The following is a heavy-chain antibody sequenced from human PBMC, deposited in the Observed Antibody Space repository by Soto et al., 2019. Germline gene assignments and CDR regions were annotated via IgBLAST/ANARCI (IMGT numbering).Heavy chain of an antibody. V-gene: IGHV1-18*01. Sequence: QVQLVQSGAEVKKPGASVKVSCKASDYAFTSYTLTWVLQAPGQGLECMGWISPYNGNTDYAQKLQGRVTMTTDTSSSTAYMELRSLRSDDTAVYYCARAPVVVIAAAYFDSWGQGTLVTVSS. CDR1: DYAFTSYT. D-gene: IGHD2-15*01. CDR3: ARAPVVVIAAAYFDS. CDR2: ISPYNGNT. J-gene: IGHJ4*02.